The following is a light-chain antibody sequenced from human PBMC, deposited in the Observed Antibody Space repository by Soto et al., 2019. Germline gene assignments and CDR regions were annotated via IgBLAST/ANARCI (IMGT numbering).Light chain of an antibody. CDR1: SSDIGTYNY. CDR3: SSSTSSRTSVV. J-gene: IGLJ2*01. CDR2: DVS. V-gene: IGLV2-14*01. Sequence: QSALTQPASVSGSPGQSITISCTGTSSDIGTYNYVSWYQQHPGKAPKLRIYDVSNRPSGVSDRFSGSKSGNTASLTISGLQAEDEADYYCSSSTSSRTSVVLGGGTQLTVL.